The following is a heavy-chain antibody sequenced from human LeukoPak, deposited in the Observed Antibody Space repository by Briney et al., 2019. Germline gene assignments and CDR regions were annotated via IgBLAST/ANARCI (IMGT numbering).Heavy chain of an antibody. CDR2: ISGSGGST. D-gene: IGHD6-6*01. CDR1: GFTFSSYA. J-gene: IGHJ4*02. Sequence: GGSLRLSCAASGFTFSSYAMSWVRQAPGKGLEWVSSISGSGGSTYYADSVKGRFTISRDNSKNTLYLQMNSLRAEDTAVYYCARHLSIADRPDFDYWGQGTLVTVSS. V-gene: IGHV3-23*01. CDR3: ARHLSIADRPDFDY.